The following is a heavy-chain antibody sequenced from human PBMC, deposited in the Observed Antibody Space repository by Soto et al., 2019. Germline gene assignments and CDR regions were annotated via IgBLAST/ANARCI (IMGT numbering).Heavy chain of an antibody. J-gene: IGHJ3*02. V-gene: IGHV4-31*03. Sequence: SETLSLTCTVSGGSISSGGYYWSWIRQQPRKGLEWIGYIYYSGSTYYNPSLKSRVTISVDTSKNQFSLKLSSVTAADTAVYYCARDPVTMVRGVIMRLHAFDIWGQGTMVTVSS. CDR1: GGSISSGGYY. CDR2: IYYSGST. D-gene: IGHD3-10*01. CDR3: ARDPVTMVRGVIMRLHAFDI.